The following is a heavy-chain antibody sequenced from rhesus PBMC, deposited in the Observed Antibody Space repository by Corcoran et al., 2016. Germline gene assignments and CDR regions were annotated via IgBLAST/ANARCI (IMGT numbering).Heavy chain of an antibody. D-gene: IGHD6-31*01. CDR1: GDSIRSRI. CDR2: ISGSDGRT. V-gene: IGHV4-173*01. Sequence: QLQLQESGPGLVKPSETLSLTCTVSGDSIRSRIWNWVRQPPGKGLEWIGRISGSDGRTEYNPSLKSRVTISADTSKNQVSLNLNSVTAADTAVYFCAKNRGIGWFGYGLDSWGQGVLVTVSS. CDR3: AKNRGIGWFGYGLDS. J-gene: IGHJ6*01.